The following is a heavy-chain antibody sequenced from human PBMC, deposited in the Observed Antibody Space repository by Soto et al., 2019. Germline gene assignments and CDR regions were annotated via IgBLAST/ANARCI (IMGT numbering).Heavy chain of an antibody. CDR1: GFTFSSYE. CDR2: ITKNGRSI. J-gene: IGHJ4*02. D-gene: IGHD6-19*01. V-gene: IGHV3-48*03. CDR3: ARYTAVADPYYFDY. Sequence: GGSLRLSCVVSGFTFSSYEMNWVRQAPGKGLEWISFITKNGRSIQYADSVKGRFTISRDTSKNMLYLHMNSLRAEDTAIYYCARYTAVADPYYFDYWGQGTLVTVS.